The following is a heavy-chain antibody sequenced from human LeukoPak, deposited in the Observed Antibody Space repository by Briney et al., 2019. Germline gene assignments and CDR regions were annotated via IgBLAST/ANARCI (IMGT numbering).Heavy chain of an antibody. CDR3: AKVRVGTAHFDY. J-gene: IGHJ4*02. CDR2: ISSSGGNI. D-gene: IGHD4-23*01. Sequence: PGGSLRLSCAASGSTFSSYSMNWVRQAPGKGPEWVSCISSSGGNIYYADSVKGRFTISRDNSKNTLYLQMNSLRPEDTAVYYCAKVRVGTAHFDYWGQGTLVTVSS. V-gene: IGHV3-21*01. CDR1: GSTFSSYS.